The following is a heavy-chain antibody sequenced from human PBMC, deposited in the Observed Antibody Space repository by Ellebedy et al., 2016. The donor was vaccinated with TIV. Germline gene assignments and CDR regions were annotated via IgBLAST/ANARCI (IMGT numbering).Heavy chain of an antibody. V-gene: IGHV3-66*01. CDR2: IYPGGST. D-gene: IGHD5-24*01. CDR1: GFTFSDHY. J-gene: IGHJ4*02. Sequence: GGSLRLXXAASGFTFSDHYMDWVRQAPGRGLEWVSVIYPGGSTYYADSVKGRFTISRDNSKNTLYLQMNSLRAEDTAVYYCARGDGYNYFDYWGQGTLVTVSS. CDR3: ARGDGYNYFDY.